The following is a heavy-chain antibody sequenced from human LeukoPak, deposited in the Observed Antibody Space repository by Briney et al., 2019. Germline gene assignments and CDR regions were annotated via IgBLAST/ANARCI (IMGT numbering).Heavy chain of an antibody. D-gene: IGHD2-2*01. CDR3: ARIRYCGGISCYYIDC. V-gene: IGHV1-2*02. CDR2: IDPNTGDS. CDR1: GYTGSDYY. J-gene: IGHJ4*01. Sequence: EASVKVSCKTSGYTGSDYYIHWVRQAPGQGLEWMGWIDPNTGDSNYVQKFQGRVTMTRDTSISTAYMELSRLRSDDTAFYYCARIRYCGGISCYYIDCWGQGTLVTVSA.